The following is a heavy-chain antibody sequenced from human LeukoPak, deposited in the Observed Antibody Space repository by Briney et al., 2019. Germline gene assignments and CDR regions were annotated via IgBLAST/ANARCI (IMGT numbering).Heavy chain of an antibody. CDR3: AREPRGDYYDSSGHLDY. CDR2: ISYDGSNK. D-gene: IGHD3-22*01. Sequence: PGRSLRLSCAASGLTFSSYAMHWVRQAPGKGLEWVAVISYDGSNKYYADSVKGRFTISRDNSKNTLYLQMNSLRAEDTAVYYCAREPRGDYYDSSGHLDYWGQGTLVTVSS. J-gene: IGHJ4*02. V-gene: IGHV3-30-3*01. CDR1: GLTFSSYA.